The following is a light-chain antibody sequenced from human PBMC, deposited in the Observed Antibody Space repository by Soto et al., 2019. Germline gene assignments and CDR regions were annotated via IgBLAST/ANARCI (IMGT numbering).Light chain of an antibody. CDR3: SSYTTSNNVV. J-gene: IGLJ2*01. CDR1: SSDVGAYNY. CDR2: EVS. V-gene: IGLV2-14*01. Sequence: QSVLTQPASVSGSPGQSITISCTGTSSDVGAYNYVSWYQKHPGKAPKLMIYEVSNRPSGISNRFSGSKSGNTASLTISGLQAEDEADYYCSSYTTSNNVVFGGGTKLTVL.